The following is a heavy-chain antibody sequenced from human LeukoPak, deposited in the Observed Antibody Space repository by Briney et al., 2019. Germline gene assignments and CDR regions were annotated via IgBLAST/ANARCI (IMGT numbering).Heavy chain of an antibody. V-gene: IGHV4-59*08. J-gene: IGHJ6*03. CDR2: IHYSGST. D-gene: IGHD1-26*01. CDR3: ARRLSGSYQVPPPYYMDV. Sequence: PSETLSLTCTVSGGSISSYYWSWIRQPPGKGLEWIGYIHYSGSTNYNPSLNNPSLNSRVTISVDTSKNQFSLKLSSVTAADTAVYYCARRLSGSYQVPPPYYMDVWGKGTTVTVSS. CDR1: GGSISSYY.